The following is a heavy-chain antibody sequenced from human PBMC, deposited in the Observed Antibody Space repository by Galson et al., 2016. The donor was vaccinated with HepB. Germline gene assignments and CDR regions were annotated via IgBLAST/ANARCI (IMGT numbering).Heavy chain of an antibody. D-gene: IGHD4-23*01. CDR3: ATYGGTNGQFDS. J-gene: IGHJ4*02. V-gene: IGHV4-39*01. CDR2: IHHSGET. CDR1: GGSIIRTNDY. Sequence: SETLSLTCFVSGGSIIRTNDYWAWLRQPPGKGLEWIATIHHSGETYYKPSLTRRATIFVDTSNNEFSLRLTSVTAADTAVYYCATYGGTNGQFDSWGQGTLVAVSS.